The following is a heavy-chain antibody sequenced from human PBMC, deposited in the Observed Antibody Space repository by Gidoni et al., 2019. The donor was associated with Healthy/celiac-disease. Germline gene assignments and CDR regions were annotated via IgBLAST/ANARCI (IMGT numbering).Heavy chain of an antibody. CDR3: AKGWPRGDFDY. CDR2: ISGSVDNT. D-gene: IGHD3-10*01. CDR1: GFTFSNYA. V-gene: IGHV3-23*01. Sequence: EVQLLESGGGLVQRGGYLSLSCAASGFTFSNYAMSWFRQGPGKGLEWVSVISGSVDNTHYADSVKGRFTISRDNSKNMLYLQMNSLRAEDTAVYYCAKGWPRGDFDYWGQGTLVIVSP. J-gene: IGHJ4*02.